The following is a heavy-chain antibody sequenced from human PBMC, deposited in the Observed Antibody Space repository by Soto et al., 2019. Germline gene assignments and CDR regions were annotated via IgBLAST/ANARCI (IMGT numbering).Heavy chain of an antibody. CDR3: AKALWFGVVLSGGYFDY. CDR1: GGSISSYY. Sequence: SETLSLTCTVSGGSISSYYWSWIRQPPGKGLEWIGYIYYSGSTNYNPSLKSRVTISVDTSKNQFSLKLSSVTAADTAVYYCAKALWFGVVLSGGYFDYWGQGTLVTVSS. D-gene: IGHD3-10*01. J-gene: IGHJ4*02. CDR2: IYYSGST. V-gene: IGHV4-59*01.